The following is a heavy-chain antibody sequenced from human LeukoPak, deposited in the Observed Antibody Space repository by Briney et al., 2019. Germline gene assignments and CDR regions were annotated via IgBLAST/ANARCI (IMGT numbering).Heavy chain of an antibody. J-gene: IGHJ4*02. Sequence: QAGGSLRLSCAASGFTFSSYAMGWVRQAPGKGLEWVSAISGSGGSTYYADSVKGRFTISRDNSKNTLYLQMNNLRAEDTAVYYCAKGSGSPPSEFDYWGQGTLVTVSS. CDR1: GFTFSSYA. D-gene: IGHD3-10*01. CDR3: AKGSGSPPSEFDY. CDR2: ISGSGGST. V-gene: IGHV3-23*01.